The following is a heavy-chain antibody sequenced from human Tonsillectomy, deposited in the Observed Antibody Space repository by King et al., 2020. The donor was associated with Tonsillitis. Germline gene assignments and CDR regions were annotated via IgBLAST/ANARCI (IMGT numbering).Heavy chain of an antibody. CDR1: GFTFSSYA. V-gene: IGHV3-23*04. Sequence: VQLVESGGGLVQPGGSLRLSCAASGFTFSSYAMSWVRQAPGKGLEWVSAISGSGGGTYYADSVKGRFTISRDNSKNTLYLQMNSLRAEATAVYFCARFVSIPPYSSFSIWLHSTMVTVSS. CDR3: ARFVSIPPYSSFSI. J-gene: IGHJ3*02. CDR2: ISGSGGGT. D-gene: IGHD3-10*01.